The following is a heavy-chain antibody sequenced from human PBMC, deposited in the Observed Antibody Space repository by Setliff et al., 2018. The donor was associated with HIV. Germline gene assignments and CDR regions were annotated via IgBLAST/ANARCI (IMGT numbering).Heavy chain of an antibody. CDR1: GYTFTKYG. CDR3: AREGLWFGDRGYFMDV. J-gene: IGHJ6*03. Sequence: ASVKVSCKASGYTFTKYGIIWVRQAPGQGLEWMGWIGADNGNTNYAQKFQGRVTMTTDTSTSTVYMELGSLISDDTAVYYRAREGLWFGDRGYFMDVWGKGTAVTVSS. CDR2: IGADNGNT. D-gene: IGHD3-10*01. V-gene: IGHV1-18*04.